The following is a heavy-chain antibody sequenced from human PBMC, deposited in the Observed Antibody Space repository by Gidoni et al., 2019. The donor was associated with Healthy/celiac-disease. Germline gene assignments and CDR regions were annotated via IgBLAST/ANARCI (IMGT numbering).Heavy chain of an antibody. V-gene: IGHV1-69*01. D-gene: IGHD6-13*01. CDR2: IIPIFGTA. CDR3: ARGLYSSSWYTYFQH. J-gene: IGHJ1*01. CDR1: GGTFSSYA. Sequence: QVQLVQSGAEVKKPGSSVKVSCKASGGTFSSYAISWVRQAPGKGLEWMGGIIPIFGTANYEQKFQGRVTITADESTSTAYMELSSLRSEDTAVYYCARGLYSSSWYTYFQHWGQGTLVTVSS.